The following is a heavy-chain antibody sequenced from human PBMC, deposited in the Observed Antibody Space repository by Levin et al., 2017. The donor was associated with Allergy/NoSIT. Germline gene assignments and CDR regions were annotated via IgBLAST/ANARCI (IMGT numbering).Heavy chain of an antibody. J-gene: IGHJ4*02. D-gene: IGHD3-22*01. CDR3: TRVSGYDSSAYLVD. V-gene: IGHV3-49*03. Sequence: QPGESLKISCTVSGFTFGDYAMSWFRRAPGKGLEWVGFIGSKGYGGTTDYAASVRGRFTISRDDSKSIAYLQMNSLKIEDTAVYYCTRVSGYDSSAYLVDWGQGTLVTVSS. CDR1: GFTFGDYA. CDR2: IGSKGYGGTT.